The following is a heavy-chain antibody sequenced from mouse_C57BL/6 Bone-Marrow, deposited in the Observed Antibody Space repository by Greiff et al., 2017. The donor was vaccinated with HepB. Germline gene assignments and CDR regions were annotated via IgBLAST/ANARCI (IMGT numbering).Heavy chain of an antibody. CDR3: ARHEDRYYGSWAWFAY. Sequence: QVHVKQSGAELVKPGASVKLSCKASGYTFTEYTIHWVKQRSGQGLEWIGWFYLGSGSIKYNEKFKDKATLTADKSSSTVYMELSRLTSEDSAVYFCARHEDRYYGSWAWFAYWGQGTLVTVSA. D-gene: IGHD1-1*01. J-gene: IGHJ3*01. CDR1: GYTFTEYT. V-gene: IGHV1-62-2*01. CDR2: FYLGSGSI.